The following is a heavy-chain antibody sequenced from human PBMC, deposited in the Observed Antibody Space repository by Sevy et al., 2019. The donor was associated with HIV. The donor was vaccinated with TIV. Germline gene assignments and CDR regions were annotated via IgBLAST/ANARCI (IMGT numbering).Heavy chain of an antibody. J-gene: IGHJ4*02. CDR2: IFSDGNYQ. D-gene: IGHD6-19*01. Sequence: GGSLRLSCSTFGFTFSNYGMHRVRQAPGRGLEWVAAIFSDGNYQYYADSVKGRVTISRDNSKNTLYLQMSSLRADDTAMYYCARESGSGWYVDSWGRGTLVTVSS. CDR3: ARESGSGWYVDS. V-gene: IGHV3-33*08. CDR1: GFTFSNYG.